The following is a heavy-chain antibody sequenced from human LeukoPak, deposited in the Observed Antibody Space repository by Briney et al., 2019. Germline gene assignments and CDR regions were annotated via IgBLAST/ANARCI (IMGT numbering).Heavy chain of an antibody. J-gene: IGHJ4*02. CDR1: GFTFSTFA. V-gene: IGHV3-23*01. D-gene: IGHD2-15*01. CDR2: ISYSGDTT. Sequence: PGGSLRLSCAASGFTFSTFAMNWVRQAPGKGLEGVSAISYSGDTTYYADSVRGRFTVSRDNSKNTLYLQMISLRAEDTAVYYCAKGGGWLYYFDYWGQGTLVTVSS. CDR3: AKGGGWLYYFDY.